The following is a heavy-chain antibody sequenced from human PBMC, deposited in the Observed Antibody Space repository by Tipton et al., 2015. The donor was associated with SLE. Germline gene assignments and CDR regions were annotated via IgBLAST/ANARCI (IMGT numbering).Heavy chain of an antibody. CDR1: GFTVSSNY. Sequence: SLRLSCAASGFTVSSNYMSWVRQAPGKGLEWVSVIYSGGRTYYADSVNGRFTISRDNSKNTLYLQMNSLRAEDTAVYYCARDINYGDYSFDYWGQGTLVTVSS. D-gene: IGHD4-17*01. V-gene: IGHV3-66*01. CDR2: IYSGGRT. J-gene: IGHJ4*02. CDR3: ARDINYGDYSFDY.